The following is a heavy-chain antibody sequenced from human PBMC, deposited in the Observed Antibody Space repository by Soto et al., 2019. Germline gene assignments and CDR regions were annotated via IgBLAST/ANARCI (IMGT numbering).Heavy chain of an antibody. CDR1: GGSISSYY. J-gene: IGHJ5*02. CDR2: IYYSGST. V-gene: IGHV4-59*08. CDR3: ARHRFGEFSQDNWFDP. Sequence: QVQLQESGPGLVKPSETLSLTCTVSGGSISSYYWSWIRQPPGKGLEWIGYIYYSGSTNYNPSLKGRVTISVDTSKNQFSLKLSAVTAADTAVYYCARHRFGEFSQDNWFDPWGQGTLVTVSS. D-gene: IGHD3-10*01.